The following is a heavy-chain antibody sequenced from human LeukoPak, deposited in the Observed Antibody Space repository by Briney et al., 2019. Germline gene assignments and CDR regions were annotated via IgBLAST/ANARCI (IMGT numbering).Heavy chain of an antibody. D-gene: IGHD3-22*01. CDR3: ARDRGYYDSSGYYSLAYFDY. CDR2: ISAYNGNT. Sequence: ASVKVSCKASGCTFTSYGISWVRQAPGQGLEWMGWISAYNGNTNYAQKLQGRVTMTTDTSTSTAYMELRSLRSDDTAVYYCARDRGYYDSSGYYSLAYFDYWGQGTLVTVSS. V-gene: IGHV1-18*01. J-gene: IGHJ4*02. CDR1: GCTFTSYG.